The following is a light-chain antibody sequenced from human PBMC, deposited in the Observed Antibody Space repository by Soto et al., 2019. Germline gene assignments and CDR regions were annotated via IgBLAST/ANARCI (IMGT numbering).Light chain of an antibody. CDR1: QGISNY. CDR3: QKYNTVPWT. J-gene: IGKJ1*01. CDR2: AAS. Sequence: DIQMTQSPFSLSASVGDRVAITCRASQGISNYLAWYQQKPGKVPKLLLYAASTLQPGVPSRFSGSGSGTXXXXXXXXLQPEDVATYYCQKYNTVPWTFGQGTKVEIK. V-gene: IGKV1-27*01.